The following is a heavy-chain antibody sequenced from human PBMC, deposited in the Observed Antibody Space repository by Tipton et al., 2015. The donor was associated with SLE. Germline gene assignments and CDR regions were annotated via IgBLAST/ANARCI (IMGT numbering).Heavy chain of an antibody. CDR3: ARDSYGMDV. J-gene: IGHJ6*02. Sequence: TLSLTCTVSGGSISSYYWSWIRQPPGKGLEWIGYIYYSGSTNYNPSLKSRVTISVDTSKNQFSLKLSSVTAADTAVYYCARDSYGMDVWGQGTTVTVSS. CDR1: GGSISSYY. V-gene: IGHV4-59*01. CDR2: IYYSGST.